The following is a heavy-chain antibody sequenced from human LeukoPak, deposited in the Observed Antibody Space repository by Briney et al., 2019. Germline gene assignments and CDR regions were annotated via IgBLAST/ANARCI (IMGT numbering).Heavy chain of an antibody. J-gene: IGHJ4*02. Sequence: ASVQVSCKASGYTFTRYYMQWVRQAPGQGLEWMGWINPNSGGTNYAQKFQGRVTMTRDTSISTAYMELSRLRSDDPAVYYCARSTMVRGAIGYWGQGTLVTVSS. CDR1: GYTFTRYY. V-gene: IGHV1-2*02. CDR3: ARSTMVRGAIGY. CDR2: INPNSGGT. D-gene: IGHD3-10*01.